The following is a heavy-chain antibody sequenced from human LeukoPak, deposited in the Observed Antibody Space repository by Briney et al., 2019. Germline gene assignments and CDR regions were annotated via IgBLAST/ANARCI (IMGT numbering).Heavy chain of an antibody. V-gene: IGHV3-9*01. CDR2: ISWNSANT. Sequence: PGGSLRLSCAASGFTFPDYAMHWVRQTPGKGLEWVSGISWNSANTLYADSVKGRFTISRDNAKNSLYLQMNSLRTEDTALYYCAKDINMGGRAYYYYMDVWGKGTTVTISS. D-gene: IGHD6-25*01. CDR3: AKDINMGGRAYYYYMDV. CDR1: GFTFPDYA. J-gene: IGHJ6*03.